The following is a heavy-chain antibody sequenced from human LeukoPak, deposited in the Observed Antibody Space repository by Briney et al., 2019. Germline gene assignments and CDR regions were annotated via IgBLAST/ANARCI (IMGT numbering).Heavy chain of an antibody. Sequence: GGSLRLSCAASGFSFGDYAMHWVRQAPGKGLEWVAGVNWNSAYIGYGDSMKVRVTIYRDNAKKSLYLQMNGLRVEDTALYYCAKDRAKLGASRSYAFGVWGQGTMVTVSS. V-gene: IGHV3-9*01. CDR3: AKDRAKLGASRSYAFGV. J-gene: IGHJ3*01. CDR2: VNWNSAYI. D-gene: IGHD1-26*01. CDR1: GFSFGDYA.